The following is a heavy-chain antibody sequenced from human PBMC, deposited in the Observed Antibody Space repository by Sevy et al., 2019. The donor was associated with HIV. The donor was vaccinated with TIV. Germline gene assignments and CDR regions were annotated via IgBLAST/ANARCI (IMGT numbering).Heavy chain of an antibody. D-gene: IGHD2-21*01. J-gene: IGHJ4*02. CDR3: TTRNLIVAKDY. CDR1: GFTFSNAW. Sequence: GGYLRLSCAASGFTFSNAWMSWVRQAPGKGLEWVGRIKSKTDGGTTDYAAPVKGRFTISRDDSKNTLYLQMNSLKTEDTAVYYCTTRNLIVAKDYWGQGTLVTVSS. V-gene: IGHV3-15*01. CDR2: IKSKTDGGTT.